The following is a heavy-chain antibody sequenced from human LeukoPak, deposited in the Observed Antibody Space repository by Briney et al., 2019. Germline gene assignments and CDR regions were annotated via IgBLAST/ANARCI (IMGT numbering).Heavy chain of an antibody. CDR1: GGSISDYY. CDR2: MYISGAY. D-gene: IGHD1-26*01. V-gene: IGHV4-4*07. Sequence: SETLSLTCTVSGGSISDYYWSWIRQSAGKGLEWIGRMYISGAYNYNPPLKSRVTMSLDTSKNQLSLKLNSVTAADTAVYYCARNEVGPTIYGKDVWGQGTTVTVSS. CDR3: ARNEVGPTIYGKDV. J-gene: IGHJ6*02.